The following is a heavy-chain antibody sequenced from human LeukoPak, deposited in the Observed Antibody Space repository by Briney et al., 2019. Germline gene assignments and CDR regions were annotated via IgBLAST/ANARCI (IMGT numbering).Heavy chain of an antibody. Sequence: SETLSLTCTVSRGSISSSSYYWGWIRQPPGKGLEWIGSIYYSGSTYYNPSLKSRVTISVDTSKNQFSLKLSSVTAADTAVYYCARMGSGSPVYYYYYMDVWGKGTTVTISS. CDR2: IYYSGST. V-gene: IGHV4-39*01. CDR3: ARMGSGSPVYYYYYMDV. D-gene: IGHD3-10*01. CDR1: RGSISSSSYY. J-gene: IGHJ6*03.